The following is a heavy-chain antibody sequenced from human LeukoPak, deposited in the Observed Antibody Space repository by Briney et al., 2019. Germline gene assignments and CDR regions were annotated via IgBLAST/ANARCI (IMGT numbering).Heavy chain of an antibody. CDR3: PTGRRSSGYYFFNY. J-gene: IGHJ4*02. Sequence: PGGSLRLSCAASGVIFRDDWMNWVRQAPGRGLEWVGRIKSKSDDETRDYAVPVKGRFIVSRDDSKNTLYLQMNSLKVEDTAVYCCPTGRRSSGYYFFNYWGQGTLVTVSS. V-gene: IGHV3-15*01. CDR1: GVIFRDDW. D-gene: IGHD3-22*01. CDR2: IKSKSDDETR.